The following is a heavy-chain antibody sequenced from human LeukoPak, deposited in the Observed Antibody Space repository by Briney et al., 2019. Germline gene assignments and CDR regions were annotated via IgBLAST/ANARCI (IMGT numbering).Heavy chain of an antibody. CDR1: GFTFTTYW. D-gene: IGHD5-18*01. Sequence: PGGSLRLSCAASGFTFTTYWMSWVRQAPGKGLEWVSYISSSGSTIYYADSVKGRFTISRDNAKNSLYLQMNSLRAEDTAVYYCAREMPMDTAMVRVDYWGQGTLVTVSS. CDR2: ISSSGSTI. J-gene: IGHJ4*02. V-gene: IGHV3-11*01. CDR3: AREMPMDTAMVRVDY.